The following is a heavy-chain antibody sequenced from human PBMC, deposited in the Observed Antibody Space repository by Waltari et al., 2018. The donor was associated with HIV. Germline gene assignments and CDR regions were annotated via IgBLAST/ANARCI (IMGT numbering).Heavy chain of an antibody. V-gene: IGHV2-5*01. CDR1: LFSLMTSGVV. CDR3: AHVVGITIFGLVYFDS. Sequence: TLNDSGPTLVKPTHTLTLPFTFSLFSLMTSGVVVALIRQPPRKAMEWLALIYWNDDKRYTTSLHNRRNITKDTAKNQVVCTMTNMDTVDTATYYCAHVVGITIFGLVYFDSWGQGTLVTVSS. J-gene: IGHJ4*02. D-gene: IGHD3-3*01. CDR2: IYWNDDK.